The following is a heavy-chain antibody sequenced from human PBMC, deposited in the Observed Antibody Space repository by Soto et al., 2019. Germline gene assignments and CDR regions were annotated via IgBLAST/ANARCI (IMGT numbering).Heavy chain of an antibody. CDR3: ARELCSGGSCYRSLFH. CDR2: ISSSSSYI. D-gene: IGHD2-15*01. Sequence: GGSLRLSCAASGFTFSSYSMNWVRQAPGKGLEWVSSISSSSSYIYYADSVKGRFTISRDNAKNSLYLQMNSLRAEDTAVYYCARELCSGGSCYRSLFHWGQGTLVTVSS. V-gene: IGHV3-21*01. CDR1: GFTFSSYS. J-gene: IGHJ4*02.